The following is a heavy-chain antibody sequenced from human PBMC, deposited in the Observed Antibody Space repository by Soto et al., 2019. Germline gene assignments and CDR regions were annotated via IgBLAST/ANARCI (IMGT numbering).Heavy chain of an antibody. Sequence: QVQLVQSGAEVKKPGSSVKVSCKTSGDTFSTYPITWVRQAPGQGLEWVGRIIPILDITDSAQKFQGRVTITADNSTNTAYLDLSSLRSEDTAVYYCTGAADSVGSESAFEIWGQGTMVTVSS. CDR1: GDTFSTYP. CDR2: IIPILDIT. D-gene: IGHD3-10*01. J-gene: IGHJ3*02. CDR3: TGAADSVGSESAFEI. V-gene: IGHV1-69*02.